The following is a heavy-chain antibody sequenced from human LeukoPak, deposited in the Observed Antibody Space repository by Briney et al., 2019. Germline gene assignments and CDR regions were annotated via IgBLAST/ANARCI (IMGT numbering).Heavy chain of an antibody. Sequence: GGSLRLSCAASGFTVSSNYMSWVRQAPGKGLEWVSVIYSGGNTYYADSVEGRFTISRDNSKNTLYLQMNSLRAEDTAVYYCARDRGTAMVTGLDYGMDVWGQGTTVTVSS. V-gene: IGHV3-66*01. D-gene: IGHD5-18*01. J-gene: IGHJ6*02. CDR2: IYSGGNT. CDR3: ARDRGTAMVTGLDYGMDV. CDR1: GFTVSSNY.